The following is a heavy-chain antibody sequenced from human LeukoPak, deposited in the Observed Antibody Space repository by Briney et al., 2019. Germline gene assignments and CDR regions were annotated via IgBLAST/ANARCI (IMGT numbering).Heavy chain of an antibody. CDR3: ACRSGDYGSGSYYNVRAFDI. CDR2: IYHSGST. J-gene: IGHJ3*02. V-gene: IGHV4-30-2*01. D-gene: IGHD3-10*01. Sequence: SETLSLTCTVSGGSISSGGYYWSWIRQPPGKGLEWIGYIYHSGSTYYNPSLKSRVTISVDKSKNQFSLKLSSVTAADTAVYYCACRSGDYGSGSYYNVRAFDIWGQGTMVTVSS. CDR1: GGSISSGGYY.